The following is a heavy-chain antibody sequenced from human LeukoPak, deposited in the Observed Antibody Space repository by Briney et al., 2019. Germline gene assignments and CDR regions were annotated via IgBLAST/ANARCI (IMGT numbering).Heavy chain of an antibody. CDR3: ARAPPAAAGAFDY. D-gene: IGHD6-13*01. J-gene: IGHJ4*02. V-gene: IGHV4-59*01. Sequence: PSETLSLTCTVSGGSISSYYWSWIRQPPGKGLEWIGYIYYSGSTNYNPSLKSRVTISVDTSKNQFSLKLSSVTAADTAVYYCARAPPAAAGAFDYWGQGTLVTVSS. CDR2: IYYSGST. CDR1: GGSISSYY.